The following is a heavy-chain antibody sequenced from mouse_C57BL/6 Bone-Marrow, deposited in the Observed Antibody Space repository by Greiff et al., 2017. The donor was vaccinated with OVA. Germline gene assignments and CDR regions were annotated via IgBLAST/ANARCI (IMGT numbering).Heavy chain of an antibody. CDR2: IYPRSGNT. CDR3: ARREGSSGLYYFDY. CDR1: GYTFTSYG. J-gene: IGHJ2*01. D-gene: IGHD3-2*02. V-gene: IGHV1-81*01. Sequence: VQLKESGAELARPGASVKLSCKASGYTFTSYGISWVKQRTGQGLEWIGEIYPRSGNTYYNEKFKGKATLTADKSSSTAYMELRSLTSEDSAVYFCARREGSSGLYYFDYWGQGTTLTVSS.